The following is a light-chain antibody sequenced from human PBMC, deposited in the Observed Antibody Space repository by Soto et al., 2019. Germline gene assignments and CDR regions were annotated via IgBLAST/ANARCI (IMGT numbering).Light chain of an antibody. CDR2: GYI. V-gene: IGLV1-40*01. CDR1: SSNIGAGYA. J-gene: IGLJ2*01. Sequence: QCVLTQAPSVSGAPGQRVTISCTGSSSNIGAGYAVHWYQQLPGTAPKLLIYGYINRPSGVPDRFSGSKSGTSASLAITGLQAEDEADYYCQSYDSSLSGVVFGGGTKLTVL. CDR3: QSYDSSLSGVV.